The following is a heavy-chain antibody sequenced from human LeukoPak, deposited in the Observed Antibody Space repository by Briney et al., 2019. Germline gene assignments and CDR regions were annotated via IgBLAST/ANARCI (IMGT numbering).Heavy chain of an antibody. Sequence: GGSLRLSCAASGFTFSNYRMNWVRQAPGKGLEWVSSISVTGSYIYYADSVKGRFTISRDNAKNSLFLQMHSLRAEDTAVYYCAREDSGSYDPGSFDIWGQGTLVTLSS. D-gene: IGHD1-26*01. CDR1: GFTFSNYR. V-gene: IGHV3-21*01. CDR2: ISVTGSYI. J-gene: IGHJ3*02. CDR3: AREDSGSYDPGSFDI.